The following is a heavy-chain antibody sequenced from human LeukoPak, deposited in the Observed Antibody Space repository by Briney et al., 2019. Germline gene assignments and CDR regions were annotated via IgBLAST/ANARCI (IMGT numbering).Heavy chain of an antibody. CDR3: ASGGNDYGDSFDY. V-gene: IGHV4-59*01. D-gene: IGHD4-17*01. CDR2: IYYSGST. CDR1: GGSTSSYY. J-gene: IGHJ4*02. Sequence: SETLSLTCTVSGGSTSSYYWSWIRQPPGKGLEWIGYIYYSGSTNYNPSLKSRVTISVDTSKNQFSLKLSSVTAADTAVYYCASGGNDYGDSFDYWGQGTLVTVSS.